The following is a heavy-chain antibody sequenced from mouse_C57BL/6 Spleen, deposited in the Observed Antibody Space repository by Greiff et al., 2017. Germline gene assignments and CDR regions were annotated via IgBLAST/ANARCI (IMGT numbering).Heavy chain of an antibody. Sequence: QVHVKQSGAELVRPGASVTLSCKASGYTFTDYEMHWVKQTPVHGLEWIGAIDPETGGTAYNQKFKGKAILTADKSSSTAYMELRSLTSEDSAVYYCTRFSYGNRFDYWGQGTTLTVSS. CDR3: TRFSYGNRFDY. D-gene: IGHD2-1*01. V-gene: IGHV1-15*01. CDR1: GYTFTDYE. CDR2: IDPETGGT. J-gene: IGHJ2*01.